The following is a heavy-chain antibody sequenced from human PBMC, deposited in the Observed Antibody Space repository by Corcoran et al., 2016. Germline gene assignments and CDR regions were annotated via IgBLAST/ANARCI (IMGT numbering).Heavy chain of an antibody. CDR2: IIPIFGTA. CDR1: GGTFRRYA. D-gene: IGHD3-10*01. Sequence: QVQLVQSGAEVKKPGSSVKVSCKASGGTFRRYAISWVRQAPGPGLEWMGGIIPIFGTANYAQKFQGRVTIIADESTSTAYMELSSLRSEDTAVYYGARDNGDYGSGSYHFDYWGQGTLVTVSS. V-gene: IGHV1-69*01. J-gene: IGHJ4*02. CDR3: ARDNGDYGSGSYHFDY.